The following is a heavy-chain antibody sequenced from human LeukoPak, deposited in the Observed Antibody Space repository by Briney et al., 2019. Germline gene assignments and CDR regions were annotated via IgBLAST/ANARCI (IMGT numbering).Heavy chain of an antibody. CDR2: IYHSGST. CDR1: GVSISSGGYS. CDR3: AREGSSSSY. V-gene: IGHV4-30-2*01. J-gene: IGHJ4*02. D-gene: IGHD6-13*01. Sequence: SETLSLTCAVSGVSISSGGYSWSWLRPPPGKGLEWIGYIYHSGSTYYIPSLKSRVTISVDRSKNQFSLKLSSVTAADTDVYYCAREGSSSSYWGQGTLVTVSS.